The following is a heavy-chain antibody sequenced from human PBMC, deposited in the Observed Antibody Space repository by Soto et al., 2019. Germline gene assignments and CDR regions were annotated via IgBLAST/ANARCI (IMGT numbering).Heavy chain of an antibody. J-gene: IGHJ4*02. V-gene: IGHV4-34*01. CDR1: GGSFSGYY. CDR2: INHSGST. CDR3: ARDKITGLFDY. Sequence: QVQLQQWGAGLLKPSETLSLTCAVYGGSFSGYYWTWIRQPPGTGLEWIGEINHSGSTNYNPSLKSPVTITVDTSQNPFSLKLTSVTAADTAVYYCARDKITGLFDYWGQGTLVTVSS. D-gene: IGHD2-8*02.